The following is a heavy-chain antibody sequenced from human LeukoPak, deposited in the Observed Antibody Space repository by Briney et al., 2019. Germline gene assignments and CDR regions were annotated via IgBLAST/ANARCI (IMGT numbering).Heavy chain of an antibody. V-gene: IGHV3-74*01. CDR3: AREVVVTEGYYYYGMDV. J-gene: IGHJ6*02. CDR1: GFTFSSYW. Sequence: GGSLRLSCAASGFTFSSYWMHWVRQAPGKGLVWVSRINSDGSSTSYADSVKGRFTISRDNAKNTLYLQMNSLRAEDTAVYYCAREVVVTEGYYYYGMDVWGQGTTVTVSS. D-gene: IGHD2-21*02. CDR2: INSDGSST.